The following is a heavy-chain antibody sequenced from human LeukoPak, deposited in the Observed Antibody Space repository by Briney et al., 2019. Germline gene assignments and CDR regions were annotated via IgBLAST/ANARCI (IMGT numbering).Heavy chain of an antibody. D-gene: IGHD1-26*01. Sequence: PSETLSLTCAVYGGSFSGYYWSWIRQPPGKGLEWIGEINHSGSTNYNPSLKSRVTISVDTSKNQFSLKLSSVTAADTAVYYCARQKRTGARPNAFDIWGQGTMVTVSS. CDR2: INHSGST. V-gene: IGHV4-34*01. J-gene: IGHJ3*02. CDR1: GGSFSGYY. CDR3: ARQKRTGARPNAFDI.